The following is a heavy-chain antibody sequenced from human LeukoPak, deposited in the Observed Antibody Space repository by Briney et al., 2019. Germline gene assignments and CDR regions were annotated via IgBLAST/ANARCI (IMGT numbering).Heavy chain of an antibody. D-gene: IGHD3-16*02. CDR3: AKATDDYVWGSYRH. Sequence: GGSLRLSCAASGFTFSSYAMSWVCQAPGKGLEWVSAISGSGGSTYYADSVKGRFTISRDNSKNTLYLQMNSLRAEDTAVYYCAKATDDYVWGSYRHWGQGTLVTVSS. V-gene: IGHV3-23*01. CDR1: GFTFSSYA. CDR2: ISGSGGST. J-gene: IGHJ4*02.